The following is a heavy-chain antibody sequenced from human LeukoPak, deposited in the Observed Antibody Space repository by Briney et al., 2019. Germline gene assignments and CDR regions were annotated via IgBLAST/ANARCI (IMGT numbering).Heavy chain of an antibody. V-gene: IGHV3-11*06. D-gene: IGHD5-24*01. J-gene: IGHJ4*02. CDR2: ISSSSSDT. CDR1: GFTFSDSY. Sequence: GGSLRLSCAASGFTFSDSYMSWIRQAPGKGLEWVSYISSSSSDTNYADSVKGRFTTSRDNAKNSLYLQMNSLRAEDTAVYYCARGSRTIELGDDYWGQGTLVTVSS. CDR3: ARGSRTIELGDDY.